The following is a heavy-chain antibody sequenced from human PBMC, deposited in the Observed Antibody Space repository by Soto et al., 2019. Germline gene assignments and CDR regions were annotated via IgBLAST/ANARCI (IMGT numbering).Heavy chain of an antibody. J-gene: IGHJ4*01. CDR2: IYYSGST. CDR3: AGGTTGTTPFDY. D-gene: IGHD1-1*01. V-gene: IGHV4-59*08. CDR1: GGKISSYY. Sequence: LLMLCVPCTVAGGKISSYYGRWIRKPPGKGLEWIGYIYYSGSTNYNPSLKSRVTISVDTSKNQFSLKLSSVTAADSAVYYCAGGTTGTTPFDYWGQGTLVTVSS.